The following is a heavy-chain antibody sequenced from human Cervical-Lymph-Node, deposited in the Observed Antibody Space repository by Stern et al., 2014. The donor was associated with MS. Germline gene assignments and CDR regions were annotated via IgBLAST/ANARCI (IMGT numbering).Heavy chain of an antibody. D-gene: IGHD3-10*01. CDR3: ARVWFGGEHYFDP. J-gene: IGHJ5*02. CDR1: GFTFSSYH. V-gene: IGHV3-21*06. Sequence: EVQLVESGGGLVKPGGSLRLSCAATGFTFSSYHMNWVRQAPGKGLEWVSSINSLGSHIYDADSVKGRFTITRDNAKNLLYLQMESLRVEDTAVYFWARVWFGGEHYFDPWGQGTLVTVSS. CDR2: INSLGSHI.